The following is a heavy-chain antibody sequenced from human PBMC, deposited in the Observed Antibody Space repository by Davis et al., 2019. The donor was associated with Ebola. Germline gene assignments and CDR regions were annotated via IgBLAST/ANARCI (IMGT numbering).Heavy chain of an antibody. CDR2: IWDDGSHQ. V-gene: IGHV3-30*02. Sequence: GESLKISCAASGFTLSGYDMNWVRQAPGKGLQWVAAIWDDGSHQYYADSVKGRFPISRDNSKNTLYLQMNSLRAEDTAVYYCAKDSAGRVDTSTSLNNWFDAWGQGTLVTVSS. J-gene: IGHJ5*02. CDR1: GFTLSGYD. D-gene: IGHD5-18*01. CDR3: AKDSAGRVDTSTSLNNWFDA.